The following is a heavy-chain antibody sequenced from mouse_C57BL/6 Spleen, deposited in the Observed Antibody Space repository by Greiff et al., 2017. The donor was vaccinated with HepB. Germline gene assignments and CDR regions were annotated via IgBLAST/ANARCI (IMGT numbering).Heavy chain of an antibody. J-gene: IGHJ2*01. D-gene: IGHD1-1*01. CDR2: ISSGSSTI. CDR1: GFTFSDYG. V-gene: IGHV5-17*01. CDR3: ARKEYYGSNYFDY. Sequence: EVKLVESGGGLVKPGGSLKLSCAASGFTFSDYGMHWVRQAPEKWLEWVAYISSGSSTIYYADTVKGRFTISRDNAKNTLFLQMTSLRSEDTAMYYCARKEYYGSNYFDYWGQGTTLTVSS.